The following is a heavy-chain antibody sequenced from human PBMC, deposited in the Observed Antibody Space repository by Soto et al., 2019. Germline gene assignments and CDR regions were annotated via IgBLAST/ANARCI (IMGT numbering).Heavy chain of an antibody. CDR2: INAGNGNT. J-gene: IGHJ4*02. CDR3: ARESRRDYYGSGSYYN. Sequence: QVQLVQSGAEVKKPGASVKVSCKASGYTFTSYAMHWVRQAPGQRLEWMGWINAGNGNTKYSQKFQGRVTITRDTSASTAYMELSSLRSEDTAVYYCARESRRDYYGSGSYYNRGQGTLVTVSS. D-gene: IGHD3-10*01. V-gene: IGHV1-3*01. CDR1: GYTFTSYA.